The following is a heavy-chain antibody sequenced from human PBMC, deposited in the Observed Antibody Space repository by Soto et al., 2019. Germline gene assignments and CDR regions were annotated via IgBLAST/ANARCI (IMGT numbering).Heavy chain of an antibody. J-gene: IGHJ5*02. CDR1: GGSISSGGYY. CDR2: IYYSGST. D-gene: IGHD3-9*01. V-gene: IGHV4-31*03. Sequence: PSETLSLTCTVSGGSISSGGYYWSWIRQHPGKGLEWIGYIYYSGSTYYNPSPKSRVTISVDTSKNQFSLKLSSVTAADTAVYYCARGSLRYPQPDNWFDPWGQGTLVTVSS. CDR3: ARGSLRYPQPDNWFDP.